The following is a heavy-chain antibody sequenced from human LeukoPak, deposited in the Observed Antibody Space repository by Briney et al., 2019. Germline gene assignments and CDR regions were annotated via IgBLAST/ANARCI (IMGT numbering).Heavy chain of an antibody. CDR1: GGSISSYY. D-gene: IGHD3-16*01. CDR2: IYYSGSI. Sequence: PSETLSLTCTVSGGSISSYYWSWIRQPPGKGLEWIGYIYYSGSINYNPSLKSRVTISIDTSKNQFSLKLSSVTAADTAVYYCARDGVSGIPDYWGQGTLVTVSS. J-gene: IGHJ4*02. V-gene: IGHV4-59*01. CDR3: ARDGVSGIPDY.